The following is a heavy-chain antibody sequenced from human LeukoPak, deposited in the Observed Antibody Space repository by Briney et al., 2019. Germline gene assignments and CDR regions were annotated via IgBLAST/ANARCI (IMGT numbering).Heavy chain of an antibody. J-gene: IGHJ4*02. CDR3: ARENWSGIHQGDLDY. V-gene: IGHV1-69*13. D-gene: IGHD3-3*01. CDR2: IIPIFGTA. CDR1: GGTFSSYA. Sequence: ASVKVSCKASGGTFSSYAISWVRQAPGQGLEWMGGIIPIFGTANYAQKFQGRVTITADESTSTAYMELSSLRSEDTAVYYCARENWSGIHQGDLDYWGQGTLVTVSS.